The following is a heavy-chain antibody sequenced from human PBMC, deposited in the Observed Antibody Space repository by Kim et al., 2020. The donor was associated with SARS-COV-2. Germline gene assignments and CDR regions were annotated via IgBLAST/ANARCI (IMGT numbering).Heavy chain of an antibody. Sequence: GGSLRLSCAASGFTFDDYAMHWVRQAPGKGLEWVSGISWNSGSIGYADSVKGRFTISRDNAKNSLYLQMNSLRAEDTALYYCAKDMGQGTGDNWFDPWGQGTLVTVSS. D-gene: IGHD1-26*01. CDR3: AKDMGQGTGDNWFDP. CDR1: GFTFDDYA. J-gene: IGHJ5*02. CDR2: ISWNSGSI. V-gene: IGHV3-9*01.